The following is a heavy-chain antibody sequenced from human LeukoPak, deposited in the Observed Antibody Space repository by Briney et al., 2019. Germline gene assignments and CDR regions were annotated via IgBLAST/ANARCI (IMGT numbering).Heavy chain of an antibody. D-gene: IGHD6-19*01. CDR2: IYYRGST. CDR1: GFTFSDYS. CDR3: ASRPPTYSSGWYYFDY. J-gene: IGHJ4*02. Sequence: GSLRLSCAASGFTFSDYSMNWIRQPPGKGLEWIGSIYYRGSTYYNPSLKSRVTISVDTSKNQFSLKLSSVTAADTAVYYCASRPPTYSSGWYYFDYWGQGTLVTVSS. V-gene: IGHV4-38-2*01.